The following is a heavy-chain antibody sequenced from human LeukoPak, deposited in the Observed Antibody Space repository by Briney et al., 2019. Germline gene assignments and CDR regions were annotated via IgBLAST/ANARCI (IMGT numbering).Heavy chain of an antibody. J-gene: IGHJ4*02. CDR1: GLTFSRYP. CDR3: APLGCGGSCYRFDY. Sequence: GGSLTLSCAASGLTFSRYPMSWVRQAPGEGLEWVSAISGSGCSTYYADSVKGRFTISRDNSKNTLYLQMNSLRAEDTAVYYCAPLGCGGSCYRFDYWGQGTLVTVSS. V-gene: IGHV3-23*01. CDR2: ISGSGCST. D-gene: IGHD2-15*01.